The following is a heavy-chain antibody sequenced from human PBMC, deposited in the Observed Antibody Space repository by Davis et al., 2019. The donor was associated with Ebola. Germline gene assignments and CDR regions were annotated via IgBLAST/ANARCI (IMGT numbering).Heavy chain of an antibody. CDR2: VSHSEREK. CDR1: GFAVSSNY. CDR3: ARAVFHEVLDY. V-gene: IGHV3-30*03. D-gene: IGHD3-3*01. J-gene: IGHJ4*02. Sequence: PGGSLRLSCAASGFAVSSNYMSWVRQAPGKGLEWVAVVSHSEREKFYADSVKGRFTISRDNSENTLYLQMNSLTADDTAVYYCARAVFHEVLDYWGQGTPVTVSS.